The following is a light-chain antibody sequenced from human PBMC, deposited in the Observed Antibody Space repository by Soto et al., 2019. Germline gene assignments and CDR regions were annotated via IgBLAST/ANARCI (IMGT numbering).Light chain of an antibody. CDR2: DTS. CDR1: QTISGW. J-gene: IGKJ1*01. V-gene: IGKV1-5*01. CDR3: QQYNSYSRT. Sequence: IQITQPPSTLSESVPHRLTITCRASQTISGWLAWYQQKPGKAPKLLIYDTSSLKSGVPSRFSGSGSGTEFSLTISSLQPDDFATYYCQQYNSYSRTFGQGTKVDIK.